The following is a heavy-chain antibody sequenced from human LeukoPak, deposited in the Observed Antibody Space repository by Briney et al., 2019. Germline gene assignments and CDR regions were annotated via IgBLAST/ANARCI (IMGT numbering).Heavy chain of an antibody. CDR3: ARDHGSGIDY. CDR2: ISYDGSNK. Sequence: GGSLRLSCAASGFTFSSYAMHWVRQAPGKGLEWVAVISYDGSNKYYADSVKGRFTISRDNSKNTLYLQMNSLRAEDTAVYYCARDHGSGIDYWGQGTLVTVSS. J-gene: IGHJ4*02. CDR1: GFTFSSYA. D-gene: IGHD3-10*01. V-gene: IGHV3-30*04.